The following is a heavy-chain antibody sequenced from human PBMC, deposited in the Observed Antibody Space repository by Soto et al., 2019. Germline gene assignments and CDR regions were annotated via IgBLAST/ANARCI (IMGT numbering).Heavy chain of an antibody. CDR2: INHSGST. CDR3: ARSRYDILTGYSTPFDY. Sequence: PSETLSLTCAVYGGSFSGYYWSWIRQPPGKGLEWIGEINHSGSTNYNPSLKSRVTISVDTSKNQFSLKLSSVTAADTAVYYCARSRYDILTGYSTPFDYWGQGTLVTVSS. CDR1: GGSFSGYY. V-gene: IGHV4-34*01. J-gene: IGHJ4*02. D-gene: IGHD3-9*01.